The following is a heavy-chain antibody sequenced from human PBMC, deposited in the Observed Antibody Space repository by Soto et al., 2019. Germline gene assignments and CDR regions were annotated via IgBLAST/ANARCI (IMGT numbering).Heavy chain of an antibody. CDR3: AHLQSGWFDP. CDR1: GGSISSGGYY. CDR2: IYYSGST. V-gene: IGHV4-31*03. J-gene: IGHJ5*02. D-gene: IGHD4-4*01. Sequence: SETLSLTCTVSGGSISSGGYYWSWIRQHPGKGLEWIGYIYYSGSTYYNPSLKSRVTISVDTSKNQFSLKLSSVTAADTAVYYCAHLQSGWFDPWGQGTLVTVSS.